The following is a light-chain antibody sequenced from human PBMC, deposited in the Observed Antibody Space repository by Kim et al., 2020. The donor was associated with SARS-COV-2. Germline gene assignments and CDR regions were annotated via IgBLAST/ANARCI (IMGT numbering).Light chain of an antibody. CDR1: KLGDQY. V-gene: IGLV3-1*01. CDR2: QDS. Sequence: SYELTQPPSVSVSPGQTASITCSGDKLGDQYACWYQQKPGQSPVLVIYQDSERPSGIPERFSGSNSGNTATLTISGTQAMDEADYYCQSWDSSTVVFGGGTHLTVL. CDR3: QSWDSSTVV. J-gene: IGLJ2*01.